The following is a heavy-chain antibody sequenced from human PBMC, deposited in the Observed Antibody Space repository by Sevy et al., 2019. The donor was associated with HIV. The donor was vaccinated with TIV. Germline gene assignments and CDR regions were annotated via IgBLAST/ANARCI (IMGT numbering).Heavy chain of an antibody. V-gene: IGHV3-7*03. J-gene: IGHJ5*02. Sequence: GGSLRLSCAVSGFTFSNHWMTWVRQAPGKGLEWVANIKKDGTDKFYVDSVMGRFSISRDNAKDLLYLKMNSLGVEDTAVYYCARDRRVEYGGSDSWGQGTLVTVSS. CDR1: GFTFSNHW. D-gene: IGHD2-21*01. CDR2: IKKDGTDK. CDR3: ARDRRVEYGGSDS.